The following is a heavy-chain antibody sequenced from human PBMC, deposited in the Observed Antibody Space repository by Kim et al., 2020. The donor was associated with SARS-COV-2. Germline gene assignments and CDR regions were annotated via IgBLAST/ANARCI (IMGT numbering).Heavy chain of an antibody. CDR1: GYTFSDYY. Sequence: ASVKVSCKASGYTFSDYYIHWVRQAPGQGLEWMGCINCKSGDTTYAQMFQGRVTVTRDTSINTAYMDLSGLMSDDTAVYYCASWVRVPAVRVPYWGQGTLVTVSS. V-gene: IGHV1-2*02. J-gene: IGHJ4*02. CDR2: INCKSGDT. D-gene: IGHD3-10*01. CDR3: ASWVRVPAVRVPY.